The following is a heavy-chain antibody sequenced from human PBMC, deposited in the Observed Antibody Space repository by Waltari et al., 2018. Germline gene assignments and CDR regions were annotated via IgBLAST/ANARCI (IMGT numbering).Heavy chain of an antibody. D-gene: IGHD2-15*01. V-gene: IGHV3-74*01. CDR1: RFTVSRYW. CDR2: INPDGNTI. CDR3: VRDFGGNLDS. J-gene: IGHJ4*02. Sequence: EVQVVESGGGLVQPGGSLRLSCAASRFTVSRYWMHWVRQAPGKGLVGVSRINPDGNTINYADSVRCRFTISRDSARNTLYLQMNSLRADDTAVYYCVRDFGGNLDSWGQGTLVTVSS.